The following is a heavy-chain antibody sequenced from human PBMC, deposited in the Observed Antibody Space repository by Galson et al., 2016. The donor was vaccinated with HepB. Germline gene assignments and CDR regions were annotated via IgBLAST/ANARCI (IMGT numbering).Heavy chain of an antibody. CDR1: GRTISAFW. J-gene: IGHJ4*02. V-gene: IGHV3-7*01. CDR2: IKGDGSDK. Sequence: SLRLSCAASGRTISAFWMDWVRQAPGKGLEWVANIKGDGSDKYYVESVRGRFTISRDNAKNSLYLQMNSLRVEDTGVYYCATEVMGAYFDWGQGTLVTVSS. D-gene: IGHD3-16*01. CDR3: ATEVMGAYFD.